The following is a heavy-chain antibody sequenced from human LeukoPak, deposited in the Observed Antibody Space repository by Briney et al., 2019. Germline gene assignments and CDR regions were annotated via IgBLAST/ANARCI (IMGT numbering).Heavy chain of an antibody. CDR1: GFTFSRYS. Sequence: GGSLRLSCAASGFTFSRYSMNCVRQAPAKGVEWVLYISSSSSYIYYADSVKGRFTISRDNAKNSLYLQINSLRAEDAAVYYCARSYWADGDYWGQGTLVTVSS. V-gene: IGHV3-21*01. CDR3: ARSYWADGDY. J-gene: IGHJ4*02. D-gene: IGHD2-8*02. CDR2: ISSSSSYI.